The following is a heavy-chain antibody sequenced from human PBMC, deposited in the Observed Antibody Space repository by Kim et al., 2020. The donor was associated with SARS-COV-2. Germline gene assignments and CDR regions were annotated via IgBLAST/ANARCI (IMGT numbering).Heavy chain of an antibody. D-gene: IGHD2-15*01. V-gene: IGHV5-51*01. J-gene: IGHJ6*02. CDR3: ARLPLGYCSGGSCSPGGMDV. CDR2: IYPGDSDT. CDR1: GYSFTSYW. Sequence: GESLKISCKGSGYSFTSYWIGWVRQMPGKGLEWMGIIYPGDSDTRYSPSFQGQVTISADKSISTAYLQWSSLKASDTAMSYCARLPLGYCSGGSCSPGGMDVWGQGTTVTVSS.